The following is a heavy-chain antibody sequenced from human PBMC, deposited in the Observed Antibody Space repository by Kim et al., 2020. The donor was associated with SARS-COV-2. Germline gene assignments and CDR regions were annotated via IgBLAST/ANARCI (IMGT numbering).Heavy chain of an antibody. J-gene: IGHJ4*02. V-gene: IGHV5-10-1*01. CDR1: GYSFTSYW. CDR2: IDPSDSYT. Sequence: GESLKISCKGSGYSFTSYWISWVRQMPGKGLEWMGRIDPSDSYTNYSPSFQGHVTISADKSISTAYLQWSSLKASDTAMYYCARQRRYGQSGLTMVRGGTVQLYYFDYWGQGTLVTVSS. D-gene: IGHD3-10*01. CDR3: ARQRRYGQSGLTMVRGGTVQLYYFDY.